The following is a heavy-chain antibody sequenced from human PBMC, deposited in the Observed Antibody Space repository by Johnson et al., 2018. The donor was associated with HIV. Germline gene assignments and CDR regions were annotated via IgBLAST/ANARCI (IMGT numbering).Heavy chain of an antibody. J-gene: IGHJ3*02. D-gene: IGHD4-17*01. CDR2: INWNGGST. Sequence: VQLVESGGGVVRPGGSLRLSCAASGFTFDDYGMSWVRQAPGKGLEWVSGINWNGGSTGYADSVKGRFTISRDNAKNSLYLQMNGLRDEDTAWYYCARGRGYGAERGALDNWGQGTMVTVSS. CDR1: GFTFDDYG. CDR3: ARGRGYGAERGALDN. V-gene: IGHV3-20*04.